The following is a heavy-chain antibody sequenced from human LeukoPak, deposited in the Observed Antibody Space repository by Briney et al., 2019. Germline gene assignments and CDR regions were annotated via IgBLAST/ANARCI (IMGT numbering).Heavy chain of an antibody. CDR1: ADSISSRY. CDR2: IHYSGTT. V-gene: IGHV4-59*11. J-gene: IGHJ4*02. D-gene: IGHD4-17*01. CDR3: ARHFVQDYGDYPYFDY. Sequence: SETLSLTCTVSADSISSRYCSWIRQPPGKGLEWIGYIHYSGTTNYNPSLKSRVTISVDTSKKQFSLKLKSVTAADTAVYYCARHFVQDYGDYPYFDYWGQGTLVTVSS.